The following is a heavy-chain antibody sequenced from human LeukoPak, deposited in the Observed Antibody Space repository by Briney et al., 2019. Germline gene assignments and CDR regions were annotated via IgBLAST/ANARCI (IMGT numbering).Heavy chain of an antibody. V-gene: IGHV4-59*01. CDR1: GGSISSYY. J-gene: IGHJ3*02. CDR3: PRKSPYDFWSGYYETDAFDT. Sequence: SETLCLTSTDSGGSISSYYRSWIWQPPGKGLERRGHVYYIGGTTYTPSLTSRVTISLDTSINQISRKLRSITAEETAGYYCPRKSPYDFWSGYYETDAFDTWGQGTMVTVSS. D-gene: IGHD3-3*01. CDR2: VYYIGGT.